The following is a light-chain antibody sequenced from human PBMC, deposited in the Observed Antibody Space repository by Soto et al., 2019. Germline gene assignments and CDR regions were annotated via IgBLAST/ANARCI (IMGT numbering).Light chain of an antibody. J-gene: IGLJ2*01. V-gene: IGLV1-36*01. CDR2: YDD. CDR1: SSNIGNKP. Sequence: QSVLTQPPSVSGAPRQRVTISCSGSSSNIGNKPVHWYQQLPGKAPKLLIYYDDLLPSGVSDRFSGSKSGAAASLAISGLQSEDEADYYCATWDDSLNKEVFGGGTKLTVL. CDR3: ATWDDSLNKEV.